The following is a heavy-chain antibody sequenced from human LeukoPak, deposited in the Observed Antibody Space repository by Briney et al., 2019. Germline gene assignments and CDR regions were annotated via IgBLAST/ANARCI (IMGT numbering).Heavy chain of an antibody. J-gene: IGHJ4*02. CDR3: ARALVVVITD. CDR1: GDSISSSRYY. CDR2: IYYSGST. D-gene: IGHD3-22*01. V-gene: IGHV4-39*01. Sequence: PSETLSLTCTLSGDSISSSRYYWRWIRQPPGKGLEWIGSIYYSGSTYYNTSLKSRVTISVDTSKNQFSLKLSSVIAADTAVYYCARALVVVITDWGQGTLVTVSS.